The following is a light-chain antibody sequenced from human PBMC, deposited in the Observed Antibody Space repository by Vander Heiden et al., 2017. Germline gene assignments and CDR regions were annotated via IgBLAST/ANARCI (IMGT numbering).Light chain of an antibody. J-gene: IGKJ5*01. V-gene: IGKV1-13*02. Sequence: AIQLTQSPSSLSASVGESVTITCRASQGISSDLAWYQQKPGKPPRLLMYDVSSWESGVPSRFSGSGSGTDFTLTISRLQPEDFATYYCKQYNSCQITFGQGTQLESK. CDR1: QGISSD. CDR2: DVS. CDR3: KQYNSCQIT.